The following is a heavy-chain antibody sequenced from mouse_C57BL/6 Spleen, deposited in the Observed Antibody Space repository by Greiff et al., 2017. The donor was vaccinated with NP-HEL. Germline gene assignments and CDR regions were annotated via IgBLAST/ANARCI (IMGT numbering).Heavy chain of an antibody. D-gene: IGHD2-4*01. Sequence: QVQLQQSGAELAKPGASVKLSCKASGYTFTSYWMHWVKQRPGQGLEWIGYINPSSGYTKYNQKFKDKATLTADKSSSTAYMQLSSLTYEDSAVYYCARSAFGYDYPFAYWGQGTLVTVSA. CDR2: INPSSGYT. V-gene: IGHV1-7*01. CDR3: ARSAFGYDYPFAY. CDR1: GYTFTSYW. J-gene: IGHJ3*01.